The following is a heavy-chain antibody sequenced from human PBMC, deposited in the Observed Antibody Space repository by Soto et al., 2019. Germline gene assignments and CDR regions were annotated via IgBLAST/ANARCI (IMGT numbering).Heavy chain of an antibody. D-gene: IGHD3-9*01. Sequence: PSETLSLTCTVSGGSISSYYWSWIRQPPGKGLEWIGYIYYSGSTDYKPSLKSRVTISVDTSKNQFSLKLTSVTAADTAVYYCASYWVFTRIDGGGLFSAFDIWGQGTMVTVSS. J-gene: IGHJ3*02. CDR1: GGSISSYY. CDR3: ASYWVFTRIDGGGLFSAFDI. CDR2: IYYSGST. V-gene: IGHV4-59*12.